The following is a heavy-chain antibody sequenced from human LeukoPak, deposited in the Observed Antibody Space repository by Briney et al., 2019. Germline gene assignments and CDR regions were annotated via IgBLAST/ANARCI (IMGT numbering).Heavy chain of an antibody. V-gene: IGHV4-59*01. Sequence: SETLSLTCTVSGGSISSYYWSWIRQPPGKGLEWIGYIYYSGSTNYNPSLKSRVTVSVDTSKNQFSLKLSSVTAADTAVYYCARSAWILAALDIWGQGTMVTVSS. CDR3: ARSAWILAALDI. D-gene: IGHD2-2*03. J-gene: IGHJ3*02. CDR2: IYYSGST. CDR1: GGSISSYY.